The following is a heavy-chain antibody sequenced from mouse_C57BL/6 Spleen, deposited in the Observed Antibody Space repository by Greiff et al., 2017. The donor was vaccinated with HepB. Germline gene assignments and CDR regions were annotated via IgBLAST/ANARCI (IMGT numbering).Heavy chain of an antibody. CDR2: IHPNSGST. D-gene: IGHD2-4*01. V-gene: IGHV1-64*01. Sequence: VQLQQPGAELVKPGASVKLSCKASGYTFTSYWMHWVKQRPGQCLEWIGMIHPNSGSTNYNEKFKSKATLTVDKSSSTAYMQLSSLTSEDSAVYYCAIYYDYGYFDYWGQGTTLTVSS. J-gene: IGHJ2*01. CDR3: AIYYDYGYFDY. CDR1: GYTFTSYW.